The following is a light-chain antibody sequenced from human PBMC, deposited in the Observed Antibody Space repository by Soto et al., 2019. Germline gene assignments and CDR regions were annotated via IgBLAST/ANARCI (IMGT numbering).Light chain of an antibody. V-gene: IGKV3-20*01. CDR2: GAS. CDR3: QQYSRSPFT. Sequence: DIVLTQSPGTLSLSPGERATLSCRASQGVSANHLTWYQQKPGQAPRLLMGGASTRATGIADRFSGSGSGTDFTLTISRLEPEDFAVYFCQQYSRSPFTFGPGTKLDI. J-gene: IGKJ3*01. CDR1: QGVSANH.